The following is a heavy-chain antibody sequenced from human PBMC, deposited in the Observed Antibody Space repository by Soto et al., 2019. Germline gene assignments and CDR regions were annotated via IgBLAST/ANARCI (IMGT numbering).Heavy chain of an antibody. D-gene: IGHD3-3*01. J-gene: IGHJ4*02. V-gene: IGHV1-18*01. Sequence: QVQLVQSGAEVKKPGASVKVSCKASGYTFTSYGISWVRQAPGQGLEWMGWISAYNGNTNYAKKLQGRVTMTTDTSTSTAYMELRSLRSDDTAVYYCARDQYDFWSGYYLKFDYWGQGTLVTVSS. CDR2: ISAYNGNT. CDR3: ARDQYDFWSGYYLKFDY. CDR1: GYTFTSYG.